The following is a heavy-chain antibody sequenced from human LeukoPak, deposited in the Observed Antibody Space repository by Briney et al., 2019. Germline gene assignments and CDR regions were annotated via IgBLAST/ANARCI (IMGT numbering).Heavy chain of an antibody. D-gene: IGHD2-2*01. CDR1: GGSVSSSSYY. CDR3: ARGPTYQPIDS. J-gene: IGHJ4*02. Sequence: SETLSLTCTVSGGSVSSSSYYWGWIRQPPGKGLEWIGSIYHSGSTYYNPSLKIRVTISVDTSKNQFSLKLSSVTAADTAVYYCARGPTYQPIDSWGQGTLVTVSS. V-gene: IGHV4-39*01. CDR2: IYHSGST.